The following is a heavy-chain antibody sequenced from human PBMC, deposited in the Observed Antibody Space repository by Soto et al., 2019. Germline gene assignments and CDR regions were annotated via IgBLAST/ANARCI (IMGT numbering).Heavy chain of an antibody. CDR1: GFTFSSYG. CDR3: ARDPIGPGIFDY. CDR2: IWYDASVK. V-gene: IGHV3-33*01. Sequence: QVQLVESGGGVVQPGRSLRLSCVASGFTFSSYGMHWVRQAPGKGLEWVAVIWYDASVKYYAESVKGRFTISRDNTKNTMYLQMNSLRAEDTAVYYCARDPIGPGIFDYWGQGTLVTVSS. J-gene: IGHJ4*02. D-gene: IGHD1-26*01.